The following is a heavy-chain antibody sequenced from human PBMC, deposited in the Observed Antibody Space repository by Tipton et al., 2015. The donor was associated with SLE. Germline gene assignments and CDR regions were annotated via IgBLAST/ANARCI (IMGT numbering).Heavy chain of an antibody. D-gene: IGHD3-9*01. J-gene: IGHJ4*02. CDR3: ARGSDLLTGYYYFDL. CDR2: IYITGGT. Sequence: TLSLTCTVSGGSINNYHWSWVRQSAGKGLEWIGRIYITGGTNYSPSLKSRATLSVDTSKNQFSLKLTSVTAADTAVYYCARGSDLLTGYYYFDLWGQGTVVTVSS. CDR1: GGSINNYH. V-gene: IGHV4-4*07.